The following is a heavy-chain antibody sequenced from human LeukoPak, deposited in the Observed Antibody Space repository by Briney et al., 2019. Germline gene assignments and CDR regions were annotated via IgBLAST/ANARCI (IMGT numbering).Heavy chain of an antibody. D-gene: IGHD2-2*01. CDR2: IYYSGST. CDR3: ARSVEDIVVVRANYYYYYFMDV. Sequence: SETLSLTCTVSGGSISSYYWSWIRQPPGKGLEWIGYIYYSGSTNYNPSLKSRVTISVDTSKNQFSLKLSSVTAADTAVYYCARSVEDIVVVRANYYYYYFMDVWGKGTTVTVS. V-gene: IGHV4-59*01. J-gene: IGHJ6*03. CDR1: GGSISSYY.